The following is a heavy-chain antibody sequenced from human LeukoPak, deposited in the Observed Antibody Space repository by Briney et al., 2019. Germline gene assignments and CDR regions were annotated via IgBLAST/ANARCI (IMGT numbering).Heavy chain of an antibody. V-gene: IGHV4-4*07. J-gene: IGHJ4*02. CDR3: ARGLGLCSGGSCEDYFDY. CDR2: IYTSGST. Sequence: PSETLSLTCSVSGGSISSYYWSWIRQPAGKGLVWIGRIYTSGSTNYNPSLKSRVTMSVDTSKNQFSLKLSSVTAADTAVYYCARGLGLCSGGSCEDYFDYWGQGTLVTVSS. D-gene: IGHD2-15*01. CDR1: GGSISSYY.